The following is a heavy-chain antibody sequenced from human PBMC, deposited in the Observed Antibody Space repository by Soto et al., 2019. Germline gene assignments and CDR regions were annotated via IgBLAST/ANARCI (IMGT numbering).Heavy chain of an antibody. Sequence: PGGSLRLSCAASGFTFSSYGMHWVRQAPGKGLEWVAVIWYDGSNKYYADSVKGRFTISRDNSKNTLYLQMNSLRAEDTAVYYCARGDRSGVPAAPYYYCMDVWGQGTTVTVCS. CDR1: GFTFSSYG. V-gene: IGHV3-33*01. J-gene: IGHJ6*02. CDR3: ARGDRSGVPAAPYYYCMDV. CDR2: IWYDGSNK. D-gene: IGHD2-2*01.